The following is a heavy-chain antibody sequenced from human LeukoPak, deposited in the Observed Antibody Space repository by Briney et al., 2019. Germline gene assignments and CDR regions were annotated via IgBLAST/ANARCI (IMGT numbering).Heavy chain of an antibody. V-gene: IGHV4-39*01. J-gene: IGHJ4*02. CDR1: GGSISSSSYY. CDR3: ARRNTYGSGSYYNI. CDR2: IYYSGST. D-gene: IGHD3-10*01. Sequence: SETLSLTCTVSGGSISSSSYYWGWIRQPPGKGLEWIGSIYYSGSTYYNPSLKSRVTISVDTSKNQFSLKLSSVTAADTAVYYRARRNTYGSGSYYNIWGQGTLVTVSS.